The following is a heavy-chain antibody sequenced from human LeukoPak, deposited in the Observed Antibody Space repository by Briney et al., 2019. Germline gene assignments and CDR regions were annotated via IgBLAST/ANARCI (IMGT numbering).Heavy chain of an antibody. J-gene: IGHJ5*02. CDR3: ARTDYSLP. CDR1: GGSFSGYW. V-gene: IGHV4-34*01. D-gene: IGHD4-11*01. CDR2: ISHSGET. Sequence: PSETLSLTCAVSGGSFSGYWWCWIRQSPGTGLEGIGEISHSGETNYNPSFESRVSISLDTSKNQFSLHLSSVTAADTAVYYCARTDYSLPWGQGTPVTVSS.